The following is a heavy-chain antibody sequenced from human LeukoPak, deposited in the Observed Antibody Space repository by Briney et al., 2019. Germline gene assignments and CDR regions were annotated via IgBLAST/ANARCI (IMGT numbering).Heavy chain of an antibody. CDR2: ISAYKGNT. CDR1: GYTFTSYG. V-gene: IGHV1-18*01. CDR3: AGHYDFWSGYYALDY. D-gene: IGHD3-3*01. J-gene: IGHJ4*02. Sequence: ASVKVSCKASGYTFTSYGISWVRQAPGQGLEWMGWISAYKGNTNYAQKLQGRVTMTTDTSTSTAYMELRSLRSDDTAVYYCAGHYDFWSGYYALDYWGQGTLVTVSS.